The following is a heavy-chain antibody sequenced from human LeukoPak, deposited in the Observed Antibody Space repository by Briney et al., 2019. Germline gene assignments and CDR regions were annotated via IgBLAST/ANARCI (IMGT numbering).Heavy chain of an antibody. J-gene: IGHJ3*02. D-gene: IGHD3-10*01. CDR1: GFTVSSNY. V-gene: IGHV3-66*01. CDR2: IYSGGST. Sequence: GGSLRLSCAASGFTVSSNYMSWVRQAPGKGLEWVSVIYSGGSTYYADSVKGRFTISRDNSKNTLYLQMNSLRAEDTAVYYCARDWARWFGELTIHPRDAFDIWGQGTMVTVSS. CDR3: ARDWARWFGELTIHPRDAFDI.